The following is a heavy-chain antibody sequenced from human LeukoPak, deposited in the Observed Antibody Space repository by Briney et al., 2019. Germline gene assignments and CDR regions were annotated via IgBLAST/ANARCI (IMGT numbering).Heavy chain of an antibody. CDR2: IY. CDR3: ARVYYSSSYDYWYFDL. V-gene: IGHV4-59*01. J-gene: IGHJ2*01. CDR1: GGSISSYY. Sequence: SETLSLTCTVSGGSISSYYWSWIRQPPGKGLEWIGYIYNPSLKSRVTISVDTSKNQFSLKLSSVTAADTAVYYCARVYYSSSYDYWYFDLWGRGTLVTVSS. D-gene: IGHD6-13*01.